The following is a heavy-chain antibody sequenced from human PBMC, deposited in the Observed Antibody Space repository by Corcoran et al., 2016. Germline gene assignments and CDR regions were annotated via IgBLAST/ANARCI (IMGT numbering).Heavy chain of an antibody. D-gene: IGHD1-1*01. V-gene: IGHV4-61*01. CDR2: IYYSGST. CDR3: ASRRPEYPFDY. Sequence: QVQLQESGPGLVKPSETLSLTCTVSGGSVSSGSYYWSWIRQPPGKGLEWIGSIYYSGSTNYNPSLKSRVTISVETSKNQFSLKLSSVTAADTAVYDCASRRPEYPFDYWGQGTLVTVSS. J-gene: IGHJ4*02. CDR1: GGSVSSGSYY.